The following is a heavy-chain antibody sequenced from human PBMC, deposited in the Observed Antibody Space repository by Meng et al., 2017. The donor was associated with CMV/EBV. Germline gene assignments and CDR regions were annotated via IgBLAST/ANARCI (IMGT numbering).Heavy chain of an antibody. CDR3: ARVNIVVVPAAIDGSSFSYYGMDV. V-gene: IGHV3-21*01. D-gene: IGHD2-2*01. J-gene: IGHJ6*02. Sequence: GESLKISCAASGFTFSSYSMNWVRQAPGKGLEWVSSISSSSSYIYYADSVKGRFTISRDNAKNSLYLQMNSLRAEDTAVYYCARVNIVVVPAAIDGSSFSYYGMDVWGRGTTVTVSS. CDR2: ISSSSSYI. CDR1: GFTFSSYS.